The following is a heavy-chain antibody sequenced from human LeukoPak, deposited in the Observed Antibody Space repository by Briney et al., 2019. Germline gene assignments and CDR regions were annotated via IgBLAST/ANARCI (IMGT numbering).Heavy chain of an antibody. CDR3: ARAAASNYYYYMDV. D-gene: IGHD6-13*01. CDR2: INHSGST. V-gene: IGHV4-4*02. CDR1: GGSISSGSYS. J-gene: IGHJ6*03. Sequence: SETLSLTCAVSGGSISSGSYSWSWIRQPPGKGLEWIGEINHSGSTNYNPSLKSRVTISVDTSKNQFSLKLNSVTAADTAVYYCARAAASNYYYYMDVWGKGTTVTVSS.